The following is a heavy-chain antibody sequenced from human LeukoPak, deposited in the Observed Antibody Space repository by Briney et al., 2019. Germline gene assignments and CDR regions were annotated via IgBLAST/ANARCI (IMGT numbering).Heavy chain of an antibody. J-gene: IGHJ3*02. CDR3: ARSKAAAGLLMLFDI. Sequence: GGSLRLCCAASGFTFSSYGMHWVRQAPGKGLEWVAVIWYGGSNKYYVDSVKGRFTISRDSAKNSLYLQMNSLRAEDTAVYYCARSKAAAGLLMLFDIWGQGTMVTVSS. D-gene: IGHD6-13*01. CDR2: IWYGGSNK. V-gene: IGHV3-33*08. CDR1: GFTFSSYG.